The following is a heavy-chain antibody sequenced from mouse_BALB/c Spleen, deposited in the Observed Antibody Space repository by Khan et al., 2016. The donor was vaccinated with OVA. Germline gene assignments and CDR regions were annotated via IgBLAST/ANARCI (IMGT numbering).Heavy chain of an antibody. CDR2: IWAGGST. J-gene: IGHJ2*01. V-gene: IGHV2-9*02. CDR1: GFSLTSYG. D-gene: IGHD1-3*01. Sequence: QVQLKESGPGLVAPSQSLSITCTVSGFSLTSYGVHWVRQPPAKGLEWQGVIWAGGSTNYNSALMSRLSISKDNSKNHDFIKMNSLQTDNTTISCCARLVNIWRQGTTLTVSS. CDR3: ARLVNI.